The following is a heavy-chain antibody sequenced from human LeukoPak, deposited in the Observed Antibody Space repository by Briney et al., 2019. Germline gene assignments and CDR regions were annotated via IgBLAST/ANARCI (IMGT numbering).Heavy chain of an antibody. Sequence: SETLSLTCAVYGGSFSGYYWSWIRQPPGKGLEWIGEINHSGSTYYNPSLKSRVTISVDTSKNQFSLKLSSVTAADTAVYYCASPSIAARPGPFDPWGQGTLVTVSS. V-gene: IGHV4-34*01. D-gene: IGHD6-6*01. CDR2: INHSGST. CDR3: ASPSIAARPGPFDP. J-gene: IGHJ5*02. CDR1: GGSFSGYY.